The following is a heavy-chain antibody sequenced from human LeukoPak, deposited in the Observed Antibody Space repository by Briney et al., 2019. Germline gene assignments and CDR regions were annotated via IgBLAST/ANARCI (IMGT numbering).Heavy chain of an antibody. D-gene: IGHD3-10*01. V-gene: IGHV3-23*01. Sequence: GGSLRLSCAASGFTFSSYAMSWVRQAPGKGLEWVSTISGSDDGTYYADSVRGRFTISRDNSKNTLYLQMKALRDEDTATYYCAKRGPIYSSTPGNYFDYWGQGTLVTVSS. CDR3: AKRGPIYSSTPGNYFDY. CDR2: ISGSDDGT. CDR1: GFTFSSYA. J-gene: IGHJ4*02.